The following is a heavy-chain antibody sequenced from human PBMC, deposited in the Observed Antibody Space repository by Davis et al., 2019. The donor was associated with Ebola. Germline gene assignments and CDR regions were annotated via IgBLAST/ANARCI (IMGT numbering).Heavy chain of an antibody. Sequence: PSETLSLTSTVSGGSISRGGSYWTWIRQHPGKGLEWIGYIYYSGSTYYKPSLKSRVTISLDTSNNQFSLRLSSVTAADTATYYCARGEPGYGDAFDHWGQGSLVIVSS. D-gene: IGHD4-17*01. CDR2: IYYSGST. J-gene: IGHJ4*02. V-gene: IGHV4-31*03. CDR1: GGSISRGGSY. CDR3: ARGEPGYGDAFDH.